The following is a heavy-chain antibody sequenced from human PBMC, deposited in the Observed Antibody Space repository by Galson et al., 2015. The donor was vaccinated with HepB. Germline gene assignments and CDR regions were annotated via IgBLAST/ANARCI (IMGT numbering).Heavy chain of an antibody. CDR1: GFTFSSYE. D-gene: IGHD2-21*02. CDR2: ISSSGSTI. V-gene: IGHV3-48*03. J-gene: IGHJ5*02. CDR3: ARGSDALPNWFDP. Sequence: SLRLSCAASGFTFSSYEMNWVRQAPGKGLEWVSYISSSGSTIYYADSVKGRFTISRDNAKNSLYLQMNSLRAEDTTVYYCARGSDALPNWFDPWGQGTLVTVSS.